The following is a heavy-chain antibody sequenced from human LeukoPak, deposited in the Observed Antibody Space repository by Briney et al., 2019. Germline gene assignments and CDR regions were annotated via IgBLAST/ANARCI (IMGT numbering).Heavy chain of an antibody. CDR1: GFTFSDYY. J-gene: IGHJ4*02. Sequence: GGSLRLSCAASGFTFSDYYMSWIRQAPGKGLEWVAFIRYDGSNKYYADSVKGRFTISRDNSKNTLYLQMNSLRAEDTAVYYCARPAADCGGDCYWAFDYWGQGTLVTVSS. V-gene: IGHV3-33*08. D-gene: IGHD2-21*01. CDR3: ARPAADCGGDCYWAFDY. CDR2: IRYDGSNK.